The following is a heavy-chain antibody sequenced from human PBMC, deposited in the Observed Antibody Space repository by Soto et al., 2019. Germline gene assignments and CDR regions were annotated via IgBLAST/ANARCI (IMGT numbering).Heavy chain of an antibody. V-gene: IGHV3-33*01. CDR3: GRGGDSSSWGVDY. D-gene: IGHD6-13*01. Sequence: QVQLVESGGGVVQPGRSLRLSCAASGFTFSSYGMHWVRQAPGKGLEWVAVIWYDGSNKYYADSVKGRFTISRDNSKNTLYLQMNSLRAEDTAVYYCGRGGDSSSWGVDYWGQGTLVTVSS. J-gene: IGHJ4*02. CDR1: GFTFSSYG. CDR2: IWYDGSNK.